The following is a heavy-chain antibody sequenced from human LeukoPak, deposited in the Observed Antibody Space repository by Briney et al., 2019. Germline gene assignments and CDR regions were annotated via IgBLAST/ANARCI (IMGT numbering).Heavy chain of an antibody. J-gene: IGHJ4*02. CDR2: VYYSGST. V-gene: IGHV4-39*01. CDR1: GGSIFSDSYY. Sequence: PSETLSLTCTVSGGSIFSDSYYCGWIRQPPGKGLEWIGSVYYSGSTYYNPSLKSRVTISVDMSKNQFSLRLSSVTAADTAVYYCARQVGGSGWTFDYWGQGTLVTVSS. D-gene: IGHD6-19*01. CDR3: ARQVGGSGWTFDY.